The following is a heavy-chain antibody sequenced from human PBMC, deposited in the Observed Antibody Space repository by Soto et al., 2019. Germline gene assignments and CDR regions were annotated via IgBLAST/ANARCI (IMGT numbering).Heavy chain of an antibody. J-gene: IGHJ4*02. D-gene: IGHD1-20*01. CDR3: ARDQTGITTTGGGRIEH. V-gene: IGHV3-30-3*01. CDR1: GFTFSTHA. Sequence: QVQLVESGGGVVQPGRSLRLSCAASGFTFSTHAMHWVRQAPGKGLECVAIVSFDGSNKYYADSVKGRFTISRDNSKTTLYLQMSGLTPADTAVYSCARDQTGITTTGGGRIEHWGQGTLVTVSS. CDR2: VSFDGSNK.